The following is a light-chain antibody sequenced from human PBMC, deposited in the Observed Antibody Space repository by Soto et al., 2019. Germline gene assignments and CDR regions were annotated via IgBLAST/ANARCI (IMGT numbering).Light chain of an antibody. Sequence: QSALTQPASVSGSPGQSITISCTGTSSDIGGYKDVSWYQQHPGKAPQVLIFEVSYRPYGISNRFSGSKSGNVASLTISGLQAEDEADYYCCSYRSGTSPYCVFGTGTKVTVL. V-gene: IGLV2-14*03. J-gene: IGLJ1*01. CDR1: SSDIGGYKD. CDR2: EVS. CDR3: CSYRSGTSPYCV.